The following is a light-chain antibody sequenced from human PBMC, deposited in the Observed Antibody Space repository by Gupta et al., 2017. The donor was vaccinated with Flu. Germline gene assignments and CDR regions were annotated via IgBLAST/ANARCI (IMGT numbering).Light chain of an antibody. CDR2: WAS. CDR3: QQYYSSPFT. Sequence: DIFITPSPDSLAVSLGERATINCKSSPSVLNTSNNKNYVAWYQQKPGQSPRLLIYWASTRESGVSDRFTGSGSGTEFTLTISRLRAEDAAVYYCQQYYSSPFTFGQGTKVEIK. CDR1: PSVLNTSNNKNY. V-gene: IGKV4-1*01. J-gene: IGKJ4*01.